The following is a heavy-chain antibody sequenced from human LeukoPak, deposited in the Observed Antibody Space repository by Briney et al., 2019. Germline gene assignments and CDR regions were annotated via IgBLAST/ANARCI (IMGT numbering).Heavy chain of an antibody. V-gene: IGHV1-2*02. J-gene: IGHJ2*01. CDR3: ARRGIPVAGTAYFDL. CDR2: IYPKSGAT. CDR1: GYTFTGYY. D-gene: IGHD6-19*01. Sequence: ASVKVSCKASGYTFTGYYIRWVRQAPGQGLEWMGWIYPKSGATNYAQKFRGRVTMTRDTSINTVYMEVTRLRSDDTAVYYCARRGIPVAGTAYFDLWGRGTLVTVSS.